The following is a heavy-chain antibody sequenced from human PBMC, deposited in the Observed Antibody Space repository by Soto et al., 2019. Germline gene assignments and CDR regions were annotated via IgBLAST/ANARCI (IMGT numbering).Heavy chain of an antibody. J-gene: IGHJ5*02. CDR1: CGSISSYY. D-gene: IGHD2-15*01. CDR3: ARLIDIVVVVAATLRGAWFDP. V-gene: IGHV4-59*01. CDR2: IYYSGST. Sequence: SETLSLTCTVSCGSISSYYWSWIRQPPGKGLEWIGYIYYSGSTNYNPSLKSRVTISVDTSKNQFSLKLSSVTAADTAVYYCARLIDIVVVVAATLRGAWFDPWGQGTLVTVSS.